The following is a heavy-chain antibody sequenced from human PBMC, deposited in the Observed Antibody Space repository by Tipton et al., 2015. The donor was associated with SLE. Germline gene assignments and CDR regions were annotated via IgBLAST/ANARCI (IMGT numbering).Heavy chain of an antibody. CDR1: GLSVNTNY. Sequence: SLRLSCAASGLSVNTNYMTWVRQAPGKGLEWVSIIYSGGSPYYADSVKGRLTISRDNSKKILSLQMNSLRAEDTSIYYCASIMGATNPSDFWGQGTLVTVSS. D-gene: IGHD1-26*01. J-gene: IGHJ4*02. V-gene: IGHV3-66*02. CDR3: ASIMGATNPSDF. CDR2: IYSGGSP.